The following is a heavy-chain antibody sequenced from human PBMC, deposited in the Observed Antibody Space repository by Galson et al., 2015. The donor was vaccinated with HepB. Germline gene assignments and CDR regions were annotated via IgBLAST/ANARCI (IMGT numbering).Heavy chain of an antibody. Sequence: SLRLSCAASGFTFSSYAMSWVRQAPGKGLEWVSAISGSGGSTYYADSEKGRFTISRDNSKNTLYLQMNSLRAEDTAVYYCAKSQDGYNYIYYFDYWGQGTLVTVSS. CDR2: ISGSGGST. D-gene: IGHD5-24*01. V-gene: IGHV3-23*01. CDR3: AKSQDGYNYIYYFDY. CDR1: GFTFSSYA. J-gene: IGHJ4*02.